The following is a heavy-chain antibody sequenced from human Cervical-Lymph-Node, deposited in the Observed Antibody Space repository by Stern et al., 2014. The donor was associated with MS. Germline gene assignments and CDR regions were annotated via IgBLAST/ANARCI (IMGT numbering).Heavy chain of an antibody. CDR3: ARDILITGTTPVNWFDP. CDR1: GGTFSSYA. Sequence: QVQLGQSGAEVKKPGSSVKVSCKASGGTFSSYAISWVRQAPGQGLEWMGGIIPIFGTANYAQKFQGRVTITADESTSTAYMELSSLRSEDTAVYYCARDILITGTTPVNWFDPWGQGTLVTVSS. V-gene: IGHV1-69*01. CDR2: IIPIFGTA. D-gene: IGHD1-7*01. J-gene: IGHJ5*02.